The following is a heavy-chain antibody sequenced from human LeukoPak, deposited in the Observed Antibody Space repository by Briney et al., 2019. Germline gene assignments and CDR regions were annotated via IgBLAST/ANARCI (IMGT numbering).Heavy chain of an antibody. CDR2: ISHDGGNK. CDR3: AKPRGDYYFDY. J-gene: IGHJ4*02. D-gene: IGHD3-3*01. Sequence: SGGSLRLSCAASGFTFSVYGMHWVRQGPGKGLEWVALISHDGGNKNYTDSVKGRFTISRDNSKNTVYLQMNSLRPEDTAVYYCAKPRGDYYFDYWGQGTLVTVSS. CDR1: GFTFSVYG. V-gene: IGHV3-30*18.